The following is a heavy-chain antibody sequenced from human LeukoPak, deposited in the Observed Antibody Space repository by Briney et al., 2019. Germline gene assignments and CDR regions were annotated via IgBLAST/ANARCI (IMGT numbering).Heavy chain of an antibody. CDR3: ARDPVHYSNFDY. J-gene: IGHJ4*02. Sequence: ASVKVSCKASGYTFTGYYMHWVRQAPGQGLEWMGWINPNSGGTNYAQKFQGRVTMTRDTSISTAYMELSRLRSDDTAVYYCARDPVHYSNFDYWGQGTLVTVSS. V-gene: IGHV1-2*02. CDR2: INPNSGGT. D-gene: IGHD4-11*01. CDR1: GYTFTGYY.